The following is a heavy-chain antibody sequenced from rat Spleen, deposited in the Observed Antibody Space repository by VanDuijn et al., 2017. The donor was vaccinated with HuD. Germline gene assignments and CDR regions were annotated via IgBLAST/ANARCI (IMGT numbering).Heavy chain of an antibody. CDR1: GFSLTSYH. CDR2: IWGAGTT. CDR3: ARDAVDY. J-gene: IGHJ2*01. V-gene: IGHV2-32*01. Sequence: QVQLKESGPGLVKPSETLSLTCTVSGFSLTSYHVTWVRQPPGKGLEWMGVIWGAGTTEYNSALKSRLSISRDTSKSQVFLKLSSLKTEDTATDYCARDAVDYWGQGVMVTVSS.